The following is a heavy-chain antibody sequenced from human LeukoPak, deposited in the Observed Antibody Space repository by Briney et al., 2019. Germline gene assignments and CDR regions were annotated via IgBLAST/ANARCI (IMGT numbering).Heavy chain of an antibody. CDR3: ATRRNTVVVPAALIDY. V-gene: IGHV3-30*04. J-gene: IGHJ4*02. CDR1: GFTFSSYA. CDR2: ISYDGSNK. D-gene: IGHD2-2*01. Sequence: PGRSLRLSCAASGFTFSSYAMHWVRQAPGKGLEWGAVISYDGSNKYYADSVRGRFTISRDNSKNTLYLQMNSLRAEDTAVYYCATRRNTVVVPAALIDYWGQGTLVTVSS.